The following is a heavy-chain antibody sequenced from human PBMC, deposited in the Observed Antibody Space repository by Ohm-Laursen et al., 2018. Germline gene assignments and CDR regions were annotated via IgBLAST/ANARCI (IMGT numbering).Heavy chain of an antibody. CDR2: TSWNSGSI. J-gene: IGHJ3*02. CDR1: GFTFDDYA. CDR3: AKGGDYYDSSGHPRGAFDI. D-gene: IGHD3-22*01. V-gene: IGHV3-9*01. Sequence: SLRLSCAASGFTFDDYAMHWVRQAPGKGLEWVSGTSWNSGSIGYADSVKGRFTISRDNAKNSLYLQMNSLRAEDTALYYCAKGGDYYDSSGHPRGAFDIWGQGTMVTVSS.